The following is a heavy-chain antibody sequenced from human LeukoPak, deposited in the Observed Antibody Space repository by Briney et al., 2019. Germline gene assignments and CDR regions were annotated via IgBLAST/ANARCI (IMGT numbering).Heavy chain of an antibody. V-gene: IGHV7-4-1*02. J-gene: IGHJ4*02. CDR2: INTNTGNP. Sequence: ASVKVSCKASGYTFTSYAMNWVRQAPGQGLEWMGWINTNTGNPTYAQGFTGRFVFSLDTSVSTACLQISSLKAEDTAVYYCAREFAGIAVAGWVVSFDYWGQGTLVTVSS. D-gene: IGHD6-19*01. CDR1: GYTFTSYA. CDR3: AREFAGIAVAGWVVSFDY.